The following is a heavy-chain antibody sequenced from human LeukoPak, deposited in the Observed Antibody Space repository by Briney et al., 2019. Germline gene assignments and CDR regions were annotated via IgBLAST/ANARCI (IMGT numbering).Heavy chain of an antibody. CDR1: GGSISSSSYY. D-gene: IGHD3-3*01. CDR3: ARDHLANLASRLFDP. CDR2: VHHSGRT. Sequence: SETLSLTCTVSGGSISSSSYYWGWIRQPPGKGLEWIGSVHHSGRTYYNPSLKSRVTISVETSKNQFSLKLNSVTAADTAVYYCARDHLANLASRLFDPWGQGSLVTVSS. J-gene: IGHJ5*02. V-gene: IGHV4-39*07.